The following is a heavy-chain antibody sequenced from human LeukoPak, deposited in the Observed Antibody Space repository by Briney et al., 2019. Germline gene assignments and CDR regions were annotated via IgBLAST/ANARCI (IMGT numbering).Heavy chain of an antibody. Sequence: GGSLRLSCAASGFDFNNYVIHWVRQAPGKGLEWVTIYSSGGKHPYSADSVKGRFTISRDNAKNSLYLQMNSLRAEDTAVYYCAELGITMIGGVWGKGTTVTISS. J-gene: IGHJ6*04. V-gene: IGHV3-30*18. CDR1: GFDFNNYV. CDR3: AELGITMIGGV. CDR2: YSSGGKHP. D-gene: IGHD3-10*02.